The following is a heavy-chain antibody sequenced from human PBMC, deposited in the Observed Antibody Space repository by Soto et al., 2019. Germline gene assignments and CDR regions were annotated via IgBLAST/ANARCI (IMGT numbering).Heavy chain of an antibody. CDR3: TKDLSRYGSETYYERWYFDF. CDR2: ISRSGGST. J-gene: IGHJ2*01. V-gene: IGHV3-23*01. D-gene: IGHD3-10*01. CDR1: GFTFSSYA. Sequence: EVQVLESGGGLVQPGGSLRLSCAASGFTFSSYAMTWVRQAPGKGLEWVSTISRSGGSTYYADSVKGRFTISRDNSKNTLYLKMNSLRAEDTAVYYCTKDLSRYGSETYYERWYFDFWGRGSLVSVSS.